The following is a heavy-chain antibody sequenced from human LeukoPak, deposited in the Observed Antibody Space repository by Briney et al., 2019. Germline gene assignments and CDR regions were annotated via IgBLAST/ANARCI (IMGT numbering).Heavy chain of an antibody. CDR1: GGSISSYY. D-gene: IGHD2-15*01. V-gene: IGHV4-4*07. J-gene: IGHJ6*03. CDR3: ARDIDMALDYYYYMDV. Sequence: NPSETLSLTCTVSGGSISSYYWSWIRQPAGKGLEWIGRIYTSGSTNYNPSLKSRVTISVDKSKNQFSLKLSSVTAADTAVYYCARDIDMALDYYYYMDVWGKGTTVTASS. CDR2: IYTSGST.